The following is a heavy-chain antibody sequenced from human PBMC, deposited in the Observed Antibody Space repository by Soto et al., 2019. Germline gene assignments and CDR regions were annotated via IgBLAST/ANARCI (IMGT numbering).Heavy chain of an antibody. J-gene: IGHJ4*02. Sequence: PRGSRRLSCAASGFTFSDYYMSWIRQAPGKGLEWVSYISISSGYTNYADSVKGRFTISRDNAKNSLYLQMNSLRAEDTAVYYCAKEYGRLECWGQGTMVIVSS. CDR3: AKEYGRLEC. D-gene: IGHD4-17*01. V-gene: IGHV3-11*06. CDR2: ISISSGYT. CDR1: GFTFSDYY.